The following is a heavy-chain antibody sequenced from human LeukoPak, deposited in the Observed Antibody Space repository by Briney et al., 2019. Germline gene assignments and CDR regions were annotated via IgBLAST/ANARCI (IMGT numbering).Heavy chain of an antibody. Sequence: GGSLRLSCAASGFTFSSYAMSWVRQAPGKGLEWVLAISGSGGSTYYADSVKGRFTISRDNSKNTLYLQMNSLRAEDTAVYYCAKDIYYDSSGYYYSFAFDIWGQGTMVTVSS. CDR2: ISGSGGST. CDR1: GFTFSSYA. V-gene: IGHV3-23*01. J-gene: IGHJ3*02. D-gene: IGHD3-22*01. CDR3: AKDIYYDSSGYYYSFAFDI.